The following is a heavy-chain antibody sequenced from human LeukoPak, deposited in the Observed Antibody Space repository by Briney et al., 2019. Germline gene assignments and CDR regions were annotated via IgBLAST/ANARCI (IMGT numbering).Heavy chain of an antibody. D-gene: IGHD2-15*01. CDR1: RFTFSRYG. CDR2: IRYDGNNK. V-gene: IGHV3-30*02. CDR3: AKVRYCSGVNCYPDDN. J-gene: IGHJ4*02. Sequence: GGSLRLSCAASRFTFSRYGMHWVRQAPGKGLNWVAFIRYDGNNKYYADSVKGRFTISRDNSKNTLYLEMNSLSTEDTAVYYCAKVRYCSGVNCYPDDNWGQGTLVTVSS.